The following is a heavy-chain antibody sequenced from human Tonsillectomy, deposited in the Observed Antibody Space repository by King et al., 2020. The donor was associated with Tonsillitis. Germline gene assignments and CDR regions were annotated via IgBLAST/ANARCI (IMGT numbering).Heavy chain of an antibody. CDR2: IVVGSGNT. CDR1: GFAFTSSA. D-gene: IGHD3-10*01. CDR3: AAEXYSXGSYYNX. J-gene: IGHJ4*02. V-gene: IGHV1-58*02. Sequence: QLVQSGPEVKKPGTSVKVSCKASGFAFTSSAMQWVRQARGRRLEWIGWIVVGSGNTNYAQNFQERVTITRDMSTSTAYMELSSLRSEDTAVYYCAAEXYSXGSYYNXWGXGTLVTVSS.